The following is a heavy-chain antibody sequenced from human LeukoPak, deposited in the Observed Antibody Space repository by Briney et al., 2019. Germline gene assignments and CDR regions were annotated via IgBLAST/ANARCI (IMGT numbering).Heavy chain of an antibody. CDR1: GFTFSDYY. D-gene: IGHD5-24*01. CDR2: ISSSGSTI. V-gene: IGHV3-11*01. J-gene: IGHJ3*02. Sequence: GGSLRLSCAASGFTFSDYYMSWIRQAPGKGLEWVSYISSSGSTIYYADSAKGRFTISRDNAKNSLYLQMNSLRAEDTAVYYCARLWLQFAAFDIWGQGTMVTVSS. CDR3: ARLWLQFAAFDI.